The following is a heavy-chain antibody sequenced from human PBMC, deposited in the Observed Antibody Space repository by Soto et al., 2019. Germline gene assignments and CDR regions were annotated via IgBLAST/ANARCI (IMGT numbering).Heavy chain of an antibody. CDR2: ISYDGSNK. D-gene: IGHD3-3*01. V-gene: IGHV3-30*18. CDR1: GFTFSSYG. J-gene: IGHJ6*02. CDR3: AKDVRGITIFGVVGPYYYYYGMDV. Sequence: HPGGSLRLSCAASGFTFSSYGMHWVRQAPGKGLEWVAVISYDGSNKYYADSVKGRFTISRDNSKNTLYLQMNSLRAEDTAVYYCAKDVRGITIFGVVGPYYYYYGMDVWGQGTTVTVSS.